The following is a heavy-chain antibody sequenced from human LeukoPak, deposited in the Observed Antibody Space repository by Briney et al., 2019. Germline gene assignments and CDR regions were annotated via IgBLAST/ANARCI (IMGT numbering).Heavy chain of an antibody. J-gene: IGHJ1*01. CDR3: AKGSGDFQH. Sequence: GGSLRLSCAASGFTSSSYAMSWVRQAPGKGLEWVSTISGGGGTTYYADSVRGRLTISRDNSKNTLYLQMNSLRAEDTAVFYCAKGSGDFQHWGQGTLVTVSS. D-gene: IGHD3-10*01. CDR2: ISGGGGTT. CDR1: GFTSSSYA. V-gene: IGHV3-23*01.